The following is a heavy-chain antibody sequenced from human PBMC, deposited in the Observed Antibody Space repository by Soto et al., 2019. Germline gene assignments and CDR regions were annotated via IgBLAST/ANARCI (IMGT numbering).Heavy chain of an antibody. V-gene: IGHV4-39*01. J-gene: IGHJ4*02. Sequence: QLQLQESGPGLVKPSETLSLTCTVSGGSISSNNYYWGWVRQPPGKGLEWIGSIYYTGSTFYNPSLQSRPTXXKXTXXNPFSLKLRSVTATGTEEYYLATEETRPFGGAQVYWGQGILVAVSS. CDR2: IYYTGST. CDR1: GGSISSNNYY. CDR3: ATEETRPFGGAQVY. D-gene: IGHD3-16*01.